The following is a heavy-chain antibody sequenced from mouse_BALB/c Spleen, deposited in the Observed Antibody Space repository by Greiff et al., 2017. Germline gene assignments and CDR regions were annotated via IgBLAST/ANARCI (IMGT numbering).Heavy chain of an antibody. Sequence: VQGVESGAELARPGASVKLSCKASGYTFTSYWMQWVKQRPGQGLEWIGAIYPGDGDTRYTQKFKGKATLTADKSSSTAYMQLSSLASEDSAVYYCAREGHLLWLRQGFYYAMDYWGQGTSVTVSS. J-gene: IGHJ4*01. D-gene: IGHD2-2*01. CDR2: IYPGDGDT. CDR3: AREGHLLWLRQGFYYAMDY. CDR1: GYTFTSYW. V-gene: IGHV1-87*01.